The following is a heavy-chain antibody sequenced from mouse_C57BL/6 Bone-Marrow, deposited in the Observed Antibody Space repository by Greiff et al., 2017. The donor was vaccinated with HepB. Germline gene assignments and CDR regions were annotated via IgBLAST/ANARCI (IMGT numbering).Heavy chain of an antibody. CDR3: AREGYYGGFAY. V-gene: IGHV1-81*01. CDR2: IYPRSGNT. Sequence: VQLKESGAELARPGASVKLSCKASGYTFTSYGISWVKQRTGQGLEWIGEIYPRSGNTYYNEKFKGKATLTADKSSSTAYMELRSLTSEDSAVYFCAREGYYGGFAYWGQGTLVTVSA. CDR1: GYTFTSYG. D-gene: IGHD1-1*01. J-gene: IGHJ3*01.